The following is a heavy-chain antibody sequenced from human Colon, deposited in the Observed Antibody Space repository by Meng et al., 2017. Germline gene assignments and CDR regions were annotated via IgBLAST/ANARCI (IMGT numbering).Heavy chain of an antibody. CDR2: IDYSGTT. V-gene: IGHV4-59*01. CDR1: GGSISSYY. Sequence: VLLQSWGPGLVQSSEPLSHTCTVSGGSISSYYWSWMRQSPAKGLEWIAYIDYSGTTKYNPSLKSRVTISVDVSKNQFSLNMESVTAADTAVYYCARQGSSGWYTYWFDPWGQGTLVTVSS. J-gene: IGHJ5*02. CDR3: ARQGSSGWYTYWFDP. D-gene: IGHD6-19*01.